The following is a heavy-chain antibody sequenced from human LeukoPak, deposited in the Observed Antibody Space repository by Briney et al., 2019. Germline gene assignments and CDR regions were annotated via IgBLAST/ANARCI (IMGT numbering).Heavy chain of an antibody. CDR3: ARVVPGYCSTTSCYDVDAFDI. J-gene: IGHJ3*02. CDR2: IYASGST. CDR1: GGSISSGNYY. V-gene: IGHV4-61*02. D-gene: IGHD2-2*01. Sequence: PSQTLSLTCTVSGGSISSGNYYWSWIRQPAAKGLEWIGRIYASGSTHYNPSLTSRVTISVDTSKKQFSLKLSSVPAADTAVYYCARVVPGYCSTTSCYDVDAFDIWGQGTRVTVSS.